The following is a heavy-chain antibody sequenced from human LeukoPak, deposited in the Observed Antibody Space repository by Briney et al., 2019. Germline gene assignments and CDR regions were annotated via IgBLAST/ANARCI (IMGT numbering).Heavy chain of an antibody. CDR1: GDSVSSNSAA. Sequence: SQTLSLTCAISGDSVSSNSAAWNWIRQSPSRGLEWLGRTYYRSKWYNDYAVSVKSRITINPDTSKNQFSLQLNPVTPEDTAVYYCAREEWLVGGGVDAFDIWGQGTMVTVSS. CDR2: TYYRSKWYN. J-gene: IGHJ3*02. V-gene: IGHV6-1*01. CDR3: AREEWLVGGGVDAFDI. D-gene: IGHD6-19*01.